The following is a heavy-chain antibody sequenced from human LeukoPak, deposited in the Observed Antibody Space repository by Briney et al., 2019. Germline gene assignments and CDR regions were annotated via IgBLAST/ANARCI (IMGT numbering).Heavy chain of an antibody. Sequence: GGSLRLSCAASGFTFSSYWMSWVRQAPGKGLEWVANIKRDGSEKYYVDSVKGRFTISRDNAKNSLYLQMNSLRAEDTAVYYCANLRFRGRYYMDVWGKGTTVTVSS. CDR2: IKRDGSEK. J-gene: IGHJ6*03. V-gene: IGHV3-7*01. CDR3: ANLRFRGRYYMDV. CDR1: GFTFSSYW. D-gene: IGHD3-3*01.